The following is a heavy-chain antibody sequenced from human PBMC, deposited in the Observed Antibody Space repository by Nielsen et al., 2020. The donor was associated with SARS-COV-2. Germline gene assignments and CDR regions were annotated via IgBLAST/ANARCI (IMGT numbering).Heavy chain of an antibody. V-gene: IGHV3-23*03. Sequence: GESLKISCAASGFTFSSYAMSWVRQAPGKGLEWVSVIYSGGSSTYYADSVKGRFTISRDNSKNTLYLQMNSLRAEDTAVYYCARDHSRGYWGQGTLVTVSS. CDR2: IYSGGSST. CDR3: ARDHSRGY. CDR1: GFTFSSYA. D-gene: IGHD3-10*01. J-gene: IGHJ4*02.